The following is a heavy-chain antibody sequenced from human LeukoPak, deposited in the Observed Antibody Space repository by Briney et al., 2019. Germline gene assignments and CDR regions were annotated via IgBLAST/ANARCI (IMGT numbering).Heavy chain of an antibody. J-gene: IGHJ6*02. CDR3: AREDCHGMDV. CDR1: GGSITGRNW. Sequence: KPSGTLSLTCAVSGGSITGRNWWSWVRQPPGRGLEWIGEFHHSGSSNYNPSLKSRVNILVDKSKNQFFLKLTSVTAADTAVYYCAREDCHGMDVWGQGTTVTVSS. D-gene: IGHD2-21*02. CDR2: FHHSGSS. V-gene: IGHV4-4*02.